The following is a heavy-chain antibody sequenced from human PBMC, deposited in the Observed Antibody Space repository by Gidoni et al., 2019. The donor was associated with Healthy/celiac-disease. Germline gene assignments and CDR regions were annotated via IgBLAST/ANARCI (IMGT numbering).Heavy chain of an antibody. V-gene: IGHV3-30-3*01. J-gene: IGHJ4*02. D-gene: IGHD3-22*01. CDR1: GFPFRISA. CDR3: ARGAYYYDSSGYFPPGPFDY. Sequence: QVQLVESGGGVVQPGRSLSLSRAASGFPFRISAMHWVRPSPGTGLEWVAVISYDGSNKYYSDSVKGRFTISRDNSKNTLYLQMNSLRAEDTAVYYCARGAYYYDSSGYFPPGPFDYWGQGTLVTVSS. CDR2: ISYDGSNK.